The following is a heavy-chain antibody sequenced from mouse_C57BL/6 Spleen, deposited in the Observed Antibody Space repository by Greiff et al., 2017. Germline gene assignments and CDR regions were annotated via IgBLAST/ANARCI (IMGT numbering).Heavy chain of an antibody. D-gene: IGHD1-1*02. Sequence: DVMLVESGGGLVQPGGSLKLSCAASGFTFSAYYLYWVRQTPEKRLEWVAYISNGGGSTYYPDTVKGRFTISRDNTKNTLYRQMSRLKTEDTAMYYWARQDCYGGLGSWFAYWGQGTLVTVSS. V-gene: IGHV5-12*01. CDR3: ARQDCYGGLGSWFAY. CDR2: ISNGGGST. J-gene: IGHJ3*01. CDR1: GFTFSAYY.